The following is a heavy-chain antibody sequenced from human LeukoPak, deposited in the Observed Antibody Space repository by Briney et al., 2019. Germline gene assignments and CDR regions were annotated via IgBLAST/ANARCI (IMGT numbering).Heavy chain of an antibody. CDR2: INHSGST. D-gene: IGHD3-9*01. Sequence: KPSETLSLTCAVYGGSFSGYYWSWIRQPPGKGLEWIGEINHSGSTNYNPSLKSRVTISVDTSKNQFSLKLSSVTAADTAVYYCARGLRYYDILTGPKPLDYWGQGTLVTVSS. V-gene: IGHV4-34*01. CDR1: GGSFSGYY. CDR3: ARGLRYYDILTGPKPLDY. J-gene: IGHJ4*02.